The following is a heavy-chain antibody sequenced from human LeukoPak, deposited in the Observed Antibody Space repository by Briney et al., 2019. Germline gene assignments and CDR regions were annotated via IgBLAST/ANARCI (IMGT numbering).Heavy chain of an antibody. D-gene: IGHD5-12*01. J-gene: IGHJ4*02. CDR2: ISGGGGTT. CDR1: GFTFSSYA. V-gene: IGHV3-23*01. CDR3: AKDREGLSSGYDLEYFDY. Sequence: GGSLRLSCAASGFTFSSYAMNWVRQAPGKGLEWVAAISGGGGTTYYADSVKGRFTISRDNSKNTLFLQMNSLRAEDTAVYYCAKDREGLSSGYDLEYFDYWGQGTLVTVSS.